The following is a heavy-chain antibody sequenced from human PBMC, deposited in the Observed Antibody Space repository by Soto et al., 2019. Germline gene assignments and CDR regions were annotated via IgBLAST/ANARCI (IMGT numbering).Heavy chain of an antibody. J-gene: IGHJ4*02. Sequence: RVSCKASGYTFTNYGISWVRQAPGQGLEWMGWISAYNGYTNYAQKLQGRVTMTAETSTSTAYMELRSLRSDDTAVYYCARDHPPYRYGPRPLDDYWGQGTLVTVSS. CDR2: ISAYNGYT. D-gene: IGHD5-18*01. V-gene: IGHV1-18*01. CDR3: ARDHPPYRYGPRPLDDY. CDR1: GYTFTNYG.